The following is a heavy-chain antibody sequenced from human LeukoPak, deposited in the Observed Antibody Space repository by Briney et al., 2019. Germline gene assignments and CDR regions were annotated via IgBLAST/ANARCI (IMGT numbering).Heavy chain of an antibody. CDR2: FSGGSGNT. Sequence: GGSLRLSCAASGFTFRNYWMYWVRQAPGKGLEWVSTFSGGSGNTYYADSVKGRFTISRDNSKNTLYLQMNSMRAEDTALYYCAKRESKSFEYWGQGTLVTVSS. J-gene: IGHJ4*02. CDR1: GFTFRNYW. V-gene: IGHV3-23*01. CDR3: AKRESKSFEY. D-gene: IGHD5-24*01.